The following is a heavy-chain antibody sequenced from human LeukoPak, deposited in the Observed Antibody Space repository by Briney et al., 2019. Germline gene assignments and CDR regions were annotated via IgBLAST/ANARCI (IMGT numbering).Heavy chain of an antibody. Sequence: SETLSLTCAVYGGSFSGYYWSWIRQPPGKGLEWIGEINHSGGTNYNPSLKSRVTISVDTSKNQFSLKINSVTAADTAVYYCARNDGDYDYWGQGTLVTVSS. D-gene: IGHD4-17*01. V-gene: IGHV4-34*01. CDR1: GGSFSGYY. J-gene: IGHJ4*02. CDR3: ARNDGDYDY. CDR2: INHSGGT.